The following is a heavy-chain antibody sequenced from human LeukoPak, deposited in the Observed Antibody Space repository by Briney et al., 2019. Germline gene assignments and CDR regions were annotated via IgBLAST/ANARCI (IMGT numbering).Heavy chain of an antibody. CDR1: GFTFNYFS. J-gene: IGHJ3*02. CDR3: ASRRDYYGDLNGDAFDI. V-gene: IGHV3-48*04. CDR2: ISNTGDTI. D-gene: IGHD4-17*01. Sequence: GGSLRLSCAASGFTFNYFSMNWVRQAPGKGLEWLLYISNTGDTIYYADSVKGRFAIARDNAKDSLFLQLNSLRAEDTAVYYCASRRDYYGDLNGDAFDIWGQGTMVTVSS.